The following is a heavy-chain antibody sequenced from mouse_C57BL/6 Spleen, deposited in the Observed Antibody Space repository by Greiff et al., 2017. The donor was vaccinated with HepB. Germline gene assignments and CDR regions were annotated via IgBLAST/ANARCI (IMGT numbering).Heavy chain of an antibody. CDR1: GFTFSSYA. D-gene: IGHD2-3*01. J-gene: IGHJ2*01. V-gene: IGHV5-4*01. Sequence: EVMLVESGGGLVKPGGSLKLSCAASGFTFSSYAMSWVRQTPEKRLEWVATISDGGSYTYYPDNVKGRFTISRDNAKNNLYLQMSHLKSEDTAMYYCARDPWDGYYFDYWGQGTTLTVSS. CDR2: ISDGGSYT. CDR3: ARDPWDGYYFDY.